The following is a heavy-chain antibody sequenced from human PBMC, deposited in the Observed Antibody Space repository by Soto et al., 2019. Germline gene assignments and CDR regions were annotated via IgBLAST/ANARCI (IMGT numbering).Heavy chain of an antibody. CDR2: INTGNGNT. D-gene: IGHD3-10*01. V-gene: IGHV1-3*04. Sequence: ASVKVSCKSSGYTFTSYAFHWVLQAPGQRLEWMGWINTGNGNTKYSQKFQGRVTITRDTSASTAYMELSNLISEDSAVYYCARGRVPADSYYNAGMDGCGEGSKVTVSS. CDR1: GYTFTSYA. CDR3: ARGRVPADSYYNAGMDG. J-gene: IGHJ6*02.